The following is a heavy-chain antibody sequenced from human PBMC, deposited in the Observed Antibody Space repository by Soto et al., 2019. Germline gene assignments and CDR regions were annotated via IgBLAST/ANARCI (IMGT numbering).Heavy chain of an antibody. Sequence: ASVKVSCKAPGDTFTSYYMHWVRQAPGHGLEWMGVINPNGGSIRFAQTFQGRDTMTRAPSRRTVYMELRGLTSEDTAAYYCAGSSGGDYGIIIEATKWFAPWGQGALGTVS. CDR1: GDTFTSYY. J-gene: IGHJ5*02. CDR2: INPNGGSI. CDR3: AGSSGGDYGIIIEATKWFAP. V-gene: IGHV1-46*01. D-gene: IGHD3-16*01.